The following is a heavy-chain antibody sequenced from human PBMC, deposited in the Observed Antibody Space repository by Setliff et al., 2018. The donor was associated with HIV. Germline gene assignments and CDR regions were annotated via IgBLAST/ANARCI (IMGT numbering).Heavy chain of an antibody. D-gene: IGHD3-10*02. Sequence: SVKVSCKTSGGTFSSYAISWVRQAPGQGLEWMGGIIPIFNTANYAQKFQGRVTITADESTSTAYMELSSLRSEDTAVYYCAGIVRPSYYYYYYMDVWGKGTTVTVSS. V-gene: IGHV1-69*13. J-gene: IGHJ6*03. CDR3: AGIVRPSYYYYYYMDV. CDR1: GGTFSSYA. CDR2: IIPIFNTA.